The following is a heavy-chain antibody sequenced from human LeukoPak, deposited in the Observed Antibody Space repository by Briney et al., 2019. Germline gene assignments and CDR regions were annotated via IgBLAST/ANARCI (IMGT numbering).Heavy chain of an antibody. CDR3: ARSRGVEGTGFDY. D-gene: IGHD1-26*01. V-gene: IGHV4-4*07. CDR1: GGSISSYY. Sequence: ASETLSLTCTVSGGSISSYYWSWIRQPAGKGLEWIGRIYTSGSTNYNPSLKSRVTISVDKSKNQFSLKLSSVTAADTAVYYCARSRGVEGTGFDYWGQETLVTVSS. J-gene: IGHJ4*02. CDR2: IYTSGST.